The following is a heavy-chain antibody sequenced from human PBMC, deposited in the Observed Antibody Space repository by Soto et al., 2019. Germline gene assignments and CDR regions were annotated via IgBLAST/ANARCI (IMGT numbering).Heavy chain of an antibody. V-gene: IGHV1-18*01. CDR2: ISAYNGNT. CDR3: ARDSFPMVRVVTQPHYGMDV. J-gene: IGHJ6*02. D-gene: IGHD3-10*01. CDR1: GYTFTSYG. Sequence: QVQLVQSGAEVKKPGASVKVSCKASGYTFTSYGISWVRQAPGQGLEWMGWISAYNGNTNYAQKLQGRVTMTTDTSTSTAYMELRSLRSDDTDVYYCARDSFPMVRVVTQPHYGMDVWGQGTTVTVSS.